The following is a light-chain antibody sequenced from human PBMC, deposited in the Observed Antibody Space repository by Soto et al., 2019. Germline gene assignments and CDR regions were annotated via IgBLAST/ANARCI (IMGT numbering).Light chain of an antibody. CDR2: DVS. Sequence: QSALTQPASVSGSPGQSITISCTGTSSDVGAYNYVSWFQQHPGKAPRLIIYDVSNRPSGVSNRFSGSKSGNTASLTNSGLQAEDEADYYCSSYTTSTTGVFGGGTKLTVL. V-gene: IGLV2-14*01. CDR1: SSDVGAYNY. J-gene: IGLJ3*02. CDR3: SSYTTSTTGV.